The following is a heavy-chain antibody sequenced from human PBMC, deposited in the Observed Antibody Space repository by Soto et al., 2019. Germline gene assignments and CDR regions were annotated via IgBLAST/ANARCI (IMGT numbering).Heavy chain of an antibody. CDR2: IYYSGST. CDR1: GGSISRGGYF. Sequence: SEALSLTCTVSGGSISRGGYFWSWIRQHPGKGLEWIGYIYYSGSTYYNPSLKSRVTISVDTSKNQFSLRLSSVTAADTAVYYCARTPLNWGQGTLVTVSS. J-gene: IGHJ4*02. CDR3: ARTPLN. V-gene: IGHV4-31*03.